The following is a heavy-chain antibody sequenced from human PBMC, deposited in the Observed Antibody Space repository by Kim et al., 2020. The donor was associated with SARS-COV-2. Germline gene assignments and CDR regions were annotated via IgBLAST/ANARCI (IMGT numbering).Heavy chain of an antibody. CDR3: VRDRGSDTFDY. D-gene: IGHD5-12*01. CDR2: ISTDGHTL. J-gene: IGHJ4*02. V-gene: IGHV3-7*03. Sequence: GGSLRLSCVASGFSLSNFWMDWVRQSPGKGLEWVAEISTDGHTLYYVDSVEGRFTISRDNVKNSLYLQMNSLRAEDTAVYYCVRDRGSDTFDYWGQGTLVTVSS. CDR1: GFSLSNFW.